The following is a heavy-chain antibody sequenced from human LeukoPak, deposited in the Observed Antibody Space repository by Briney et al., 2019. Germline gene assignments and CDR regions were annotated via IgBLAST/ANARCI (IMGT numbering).Heavy chain of an antibody. CDR3: ARGGIVVVTAIFDL. J-gene: IGHJ2*01. Sequence: PGGSLRLSCAASGLTFSSYAMHWVRQAPGKGLEYVSAISSNGGSTYYANSVKGRFTISRDNSKNTLYLQMGSLRAEDMAVYYCARGGIVVVTAIFDLWGRGTLVTVSS. V-gene: IGHV3-64*01. CDR1: GLTFSSYA. CDR2: ISSNGGST. D-gene: IGHD2-21*02.